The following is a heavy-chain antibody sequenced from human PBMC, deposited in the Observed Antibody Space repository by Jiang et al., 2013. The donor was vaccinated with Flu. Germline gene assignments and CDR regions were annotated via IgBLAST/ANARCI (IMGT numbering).Heavy chain of an antibody. CDR2: INPSGGST. J-gene: IGHJ4*02. CDR1: GYTFTSYY. Sequence: GAEVKKPGASVKVSCKASGYTFTSYYMHWVRQAPGQGLEWMGIINPSGGSTSYAQKFQGRVTMTRDTSTSTVYMELSSLRSEDTAVYYCARPFDGIVVGYYFDYWGQGTLVTVSS. CDR3: ARPFDGIVVGYYFDY. V-gene: IGHV1-46*01. D-gene: IGHD3-22*01.